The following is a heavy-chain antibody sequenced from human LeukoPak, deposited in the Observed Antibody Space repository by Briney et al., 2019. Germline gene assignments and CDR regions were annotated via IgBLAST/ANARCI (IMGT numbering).Heavy chain of an antibody. V-gene: IGHV1-8*03. CDR3: ARGIVVVPAATRRDYYMDV. CDR2: MNPNSGNT. Sequence: GASVKVPCKASGYTFTSYDINWVRQATGQGLEWMGWMNPNSGNTGYAQKFQGRVTITRNTSISTAYMELSSLRSEDTAVYYCARGIVVVPAATRRDYYMDVWGKGTTVTVSS. J-gene: IGHJ6*03. D-gene: IGHD2-2*01. CDR1: GYTFTSYD.